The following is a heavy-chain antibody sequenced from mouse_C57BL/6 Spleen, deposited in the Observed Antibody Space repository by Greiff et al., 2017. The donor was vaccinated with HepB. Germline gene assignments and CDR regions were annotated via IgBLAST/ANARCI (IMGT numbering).Heavy chain of an antibody. D-gene: IGHD4-1*02. V-gene: IGHV1-82*01. J-gene: IGHJ3*01. CDR3: ARPNWDWFAY. CDR2: IYPGDGDT. Sequence: QVQLQQSGPELVKPGASVKISCKASGYAFSSSWMNWVKQRPGKGLEWIGRIYPGDGDTNYNGKFKGKATLTADKSSSTAYMQLSSLTSEDSAVYFCARPNWDWFAYWGQGTLVTVSA. CDR1: GYAFSSSW.